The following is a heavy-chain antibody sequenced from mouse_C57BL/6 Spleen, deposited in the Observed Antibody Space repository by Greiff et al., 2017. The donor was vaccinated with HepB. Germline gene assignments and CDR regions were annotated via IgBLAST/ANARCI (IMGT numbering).Heavy chain of an antibody. J-gene: IGHJ2*01. CDR1: GYTFTSYW. V-gene: IGHV1-50*01. CDR2: IDPSDSYT. CDR3: ARWYYGSSYYFDY. Sequence: VQLQQPGAELVKPGASVKLSCKASGYTFTSYWMQWVKQRPGQGLEWIGEIDPSDSYTNYNQKFKGKATLTVDTSSSTAYMQLSSLTSEDSAVYYCARWYYGSSYYFDYWGQGTTLTVSS. D-gene: IGHD1-1*01.